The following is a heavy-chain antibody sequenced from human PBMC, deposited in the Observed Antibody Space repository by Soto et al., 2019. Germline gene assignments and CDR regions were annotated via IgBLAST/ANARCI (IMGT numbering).Heavy chain of an antibody. CDR2: IDSNGYTT. D-gene: IGHD3-3*01. J-gene: IGHJ4*02. CDR1: GFTFSNYA. Sequence: GVSLRLSCAASGFTFSNYAMYWVRQAPGKGLEYVSAIDSNGYTTYYADSVKGRFTISRDNSKNTLFLQMGSLRAEDMAVYYCARGTYDFWSGFFDLWVQGTMVSVSS. V-gene: IGHV3-64*02. CDR3: ARGTYDFWSGFFDL.